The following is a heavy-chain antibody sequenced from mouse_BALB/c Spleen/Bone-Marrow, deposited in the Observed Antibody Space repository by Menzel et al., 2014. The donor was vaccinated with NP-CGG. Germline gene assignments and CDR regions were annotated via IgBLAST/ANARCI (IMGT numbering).Heavy chain of an antibody. CDR2: INPANGNT. D-gene: IGHD2-3*01. CDR1: GFNITDTY. V-gene: IGHV14-3*02. Sequence: VQLQQSGAELVKPGASVKLSCTASGFNITDTYMHWVKQRPEQGLEWIGRINPANGNTKYDPKFQGKATITADTSSNPAYLQPTSVSSDDSGVYCGAMLGLFDGWGPGTLVTVSA. J-gene: IGHJ3*01. CDR3: AMLGLFDG.